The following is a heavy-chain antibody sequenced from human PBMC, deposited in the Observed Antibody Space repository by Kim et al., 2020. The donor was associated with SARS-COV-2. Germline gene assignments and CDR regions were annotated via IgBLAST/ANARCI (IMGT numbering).Heavy chain of an antibody. CDR3: ARPGHHNLTPTYDS. D-gene: IGHD1-1*01. Sequence: YTPSRKSRVTISVDTTKNQLSLRLNSVTAADTAVYYCARPGHHNLTPTYDSWGQGTLVTVSS. V-gene: IGHV4-39*01. J-gene: IGHJ4*02.